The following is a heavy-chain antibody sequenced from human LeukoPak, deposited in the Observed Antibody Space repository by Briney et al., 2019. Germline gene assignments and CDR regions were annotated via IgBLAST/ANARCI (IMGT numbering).Heavy chain of an antibody. Sequence: PSETLSLTCTVSGASINSHYWSWIRQPAGKGLGWIGRIYISGSTNYNSSLQSRVTMSVDTSKNQFSLKLTSVTAADTAVYYCARALNPLPGTYYFDYWGQGTLVTVSS. CDR3: ARALNPLPGTYYFDY. CDR1: GASINSHY. D-gene: IGHD2-15*01. J-gene: IGHJ4*02. CDR2: IYISGST. V-gene: IGHV4-4*07.